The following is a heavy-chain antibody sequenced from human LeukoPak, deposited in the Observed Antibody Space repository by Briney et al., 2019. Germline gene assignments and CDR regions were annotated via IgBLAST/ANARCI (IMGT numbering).Heavy chain of an antibody. D-gene: IGHD7-27*01. Sequence: PGGSLRLSCTASGFTFSTYAMNWVRQAPGKGLEWVSAISGSGGSTYHADSVKGRFTISRDNSKKMLYLQMNSLRAEDTAVYYCAKDDVPSNWGALGLFDYWGQGTLVTVSS. CDR3: AKDDVPSNWGALGLFDY. CDR2: ISGSGGST. V-gene: IGHV3-23*01. CDR1: GFTFSTYA. J-gene: IGHJ4*02.